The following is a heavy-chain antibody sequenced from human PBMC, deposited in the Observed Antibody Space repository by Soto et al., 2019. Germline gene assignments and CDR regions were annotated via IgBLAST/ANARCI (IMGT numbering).Heavy chain of an antibody. D-gene: IGHD1-1*01. CDR3: ARVATGSWNWFDP. CDR1: GFTFSSYW. CDR2: INSDGTTT. J-gene: IGHJ5*02. Sequence: CEASGFTFSSYWMHWVRQAPGKGLVWVSRINSDGTTTTYADSVKGRFTISRDNAKNTLYLQMNSLKAEDTAVYYCARVATGSWNWFDPWGQGTLVTVSS. V-gene: IGHV3-74*01.